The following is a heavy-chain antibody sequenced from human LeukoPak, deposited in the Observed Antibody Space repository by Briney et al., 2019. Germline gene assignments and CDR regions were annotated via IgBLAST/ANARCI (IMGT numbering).Heavy chain of an antibody. D-gene: IGHD3-22*01. V-gene: IGHV3-74*01. CDR1: GFTFSSYW. CDR3: ARDRDDSSGYYLDY. CDR2: VNSDGSST. Sequence: PGGSLRLSCAASGFTFSSYWMHWVRHAPGKGLVWVSRVNSDGSSTTSADSVKGRFTISRDNTKNTLYLQMNILRAEDTAVYYCARDRDDSSGYYLDYWGQGTLVTVSS. J-gene: IGHJ4*02.